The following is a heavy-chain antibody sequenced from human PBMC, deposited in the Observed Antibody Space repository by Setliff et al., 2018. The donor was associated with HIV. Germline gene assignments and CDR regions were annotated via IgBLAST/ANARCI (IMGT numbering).Heavy chain of an antibody. CDR3: ARGPRYYDILTGPYYY. V-gene: IGHV4-34*01. J-gene: IGHJ4*02. D-gene: IGHD3-9*01. CDR2: INHSGVT. Sequence: SETLSLTCAVYVGSFSNYFWTWIRQTPGKGLEWIGEINHSGVTSYNPSLKSRVTISLDTSKNHFSLKLTSVTAADTAVYYCARGPRYYDILTGPYYYWGQGTLVTVSS. CDR1: VGSFSNYF.